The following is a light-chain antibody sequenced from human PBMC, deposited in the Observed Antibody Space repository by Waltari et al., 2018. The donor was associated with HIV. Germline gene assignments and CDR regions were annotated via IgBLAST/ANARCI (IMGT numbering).Light chain of an antibody. CDR3: NSRDSSGNHLEV. CDR1: HVMRLF. V-gene: IGLV3-19*01. Sequence: QLTQDPAVPLHLGQTVMITSTGCHVMRLFARSYQQKPGQAPVLVIYGKNNRPSGIPDRFSGSSSGNTASLTITGAQAEDEADYYCNSRDSSGNHLEVFGTGTKVTVL. CDR2: GKN. J-gene: IGLJ1*01.